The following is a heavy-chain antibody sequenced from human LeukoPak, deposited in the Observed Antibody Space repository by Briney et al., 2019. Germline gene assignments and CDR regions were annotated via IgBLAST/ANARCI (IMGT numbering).Heavy chain of an antibody. D-gene: IGHD3-22*01. J-gene: IGHJ3*02. Sequence: SQTLSLTCTVSGGSISSGGYYWSWIRQHPGKGLEWIVYIYYSGSTYYNPSLKSRVTISVDTSKNQFSLKLSSVTAADTAVYYCARDLPYDSSGYYPDAFDIWGQGTMVTVSS. CDR3: ARDLPYDSSGYYPDAFDI. V-gene: IGHV4-31*03. CDR2: IYYSGST. CDR1: GGSISSGGYY.